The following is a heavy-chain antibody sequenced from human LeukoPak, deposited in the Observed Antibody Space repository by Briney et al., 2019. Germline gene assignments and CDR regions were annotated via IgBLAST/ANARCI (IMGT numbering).Heavy chain of an antibody. J-gene: IGHJ6*02. CDR3: TRDRQGPRLYEMDI. Sequence: PGGSLRLSCEGSAFIFSGHWMNWVRQTPGKGLEWVASIKEDGSEIYYVDSVKGRFTISRDNAKNSLYLQMNSLRAEDTAVYYCTRDRQGPRLYEMDIWGQGTTVTVSS. CDR2: IKEDGSEI. CDR1: AFIFSGHW. D-gene: IGHD2-8*01. V-gene: IGHV3-7*01.